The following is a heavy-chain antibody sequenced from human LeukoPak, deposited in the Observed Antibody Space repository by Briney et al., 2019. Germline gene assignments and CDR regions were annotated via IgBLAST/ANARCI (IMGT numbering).Heavy chain of an antibody. J-gene: IGHJ4*02. D-gene: IGHD1-14*01. Sequence: ASVKVSCKASGYTFTNYYIHWVRQAPGQGLAWMGIIKLGGSTTTYTQKIQYTQKFQDRVTMTWDTSTSTAYMDLSNLRSEDAAVYYCAREIPESYYFDYWGQGTLVTVSS. CDR2: IKLGGSTT. V-gene: IGHV1-46*03. CDR3: AREIPESYYFDY. CDR1: GYTFTNYY.